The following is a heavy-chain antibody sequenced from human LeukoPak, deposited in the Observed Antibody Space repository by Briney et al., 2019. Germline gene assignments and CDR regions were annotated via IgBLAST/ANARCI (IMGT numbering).Heavy chain of an antibody. CDR3: AKDQPRPYYSSTSCYGSFDY. CDR2: INNVGSHI. V-gene: IGHV3-21*01. J-gene: IGHJ4*02. CDR1: GFTFSNSA. Sequence: PGGSLRLSCAASGFTFSNSAMNWVRQAPGKGLEWVSSINNVGSHIYYADSVKGRFTISRDNAKNSLYLQMNSLRAEDTAVYYCAKDQPRPYYSSTSCYGSFDYWGQGTLVTVSS. D-gene: IGHD2-2*01.